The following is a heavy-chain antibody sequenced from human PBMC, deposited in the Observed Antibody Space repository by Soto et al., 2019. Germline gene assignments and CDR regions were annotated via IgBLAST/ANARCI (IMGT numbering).Heavy chain of an antibody. J-gene: IGHJ4*02. D-gene: IGHD1-7*01. Sequence: GGSLRLSCAASGFTFSIYAMSWVRQAPGKGLEWVSTIGGSGGGTTYADFVRGRFTISRDTSRNTLYLQMNSLRAEDTAVYYCALTGAGTTPLVRVYWGQGTLVTVSS. CDR1: GFTFSIYA. CDR3: ALTGAGTTPLVRVY. CDR2: IGGSGGGT. V-gene: IGHV3-23*01.